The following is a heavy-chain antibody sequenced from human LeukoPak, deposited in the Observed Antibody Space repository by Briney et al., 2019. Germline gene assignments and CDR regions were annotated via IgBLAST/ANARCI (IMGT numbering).Heavy chain of an antibody. CDR1: GFTFSGYA. CDR3: AKDLDMATFSYFDY. CDR2: ITSADAT. D-gene: IGHD5-24*01. Sequence: GGSLRLSCAASGFTFSGYAMTWVRQAPGKGLEWVSTITSADATYYANSVKGRFTISRDNSNNTLYLQMSSLRAEDTALYYCAKDLDMATFSYFDYWGQGTLVTVSS. V-gene: IGHV3-23*01. J-gene: IGHJ4*02.